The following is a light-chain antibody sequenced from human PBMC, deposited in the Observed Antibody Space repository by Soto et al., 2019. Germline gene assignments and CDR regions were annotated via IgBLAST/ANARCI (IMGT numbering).Light chain of an antibody. CDR2: DNG. J-gene: IGLJ2*01. CDR1: SSNVGSNY. V-gene: IGLV1-51*01. CDR3: GTWDNSLSAV. Sequence: QSVLTQPPSVSVAPGQKVTISCSGSSSNVGSNYVSWYQQLPGTAPKLLIYDNGKRPSGIPDRFSGSQSGTSATLGITVLQTGDEADYYCGTWDNSLSAVFGGGTKLTVL.